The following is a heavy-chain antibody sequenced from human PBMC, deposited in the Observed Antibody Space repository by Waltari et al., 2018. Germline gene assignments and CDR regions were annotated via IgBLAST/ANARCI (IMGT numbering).Heavy chain of an antibody. J-gene: IGHJ4*02. CDR3: AKSRGFEY. CDR1: GSPFSRYR. D-gene: IGHD2-2*01. Sequence: EVQLVESGGGLVQPGGSLRLSCGVSGSPFSRYRMSWVRQTPGKRLEWVANINYDGSQKYYVDSGKGRFTISRDNAKNSLYLQMNSLRVEDTAVYYCAKSRGFEYWGQGTLITVSS. CDR2: INYDGSQK. V-gene: IGHV3-7*01.